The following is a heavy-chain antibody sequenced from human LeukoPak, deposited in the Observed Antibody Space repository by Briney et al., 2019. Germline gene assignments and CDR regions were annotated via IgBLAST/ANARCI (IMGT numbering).Heavy chain of an antibody. CDR1: GGSISSYY. CDR3: ARVQWLVRSAYYYYYMDV. D-gene: IGHD6-19*01. V-gene: IGHV4-4*07. J-gene: IGHJ6*03. CDR2: IYTSGST. Sequence: SETLSLTCTVSGGSISSYYWSWIRQPAGKGLEWIGRIYTSGSTNYNPSLKSRVTMSVDTSKNQFSLKLSSMTAADTAVYYCARVQWLVRSAYYYYYMDVWGKGTTVTVSS.